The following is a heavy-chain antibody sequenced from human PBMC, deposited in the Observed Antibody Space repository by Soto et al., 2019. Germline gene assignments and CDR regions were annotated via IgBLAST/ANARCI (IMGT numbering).Heavy chain of an antibody. D-gene: IGHD6-6*01. V-gene: IGHV4-30-4*01. CDR1: GGSISSGDYY. CDR2: IYYSGST. Sequence: ASETLSLTCTVSGGSISSGDYYWSWIRQPPGKGLEWIGYIYYSGSTYYNPSLKSRVTISVDTSKNQFSLKLSSVTAADTAVYYCARAHISSSSPFDDWGQGTLVTVSS. J-gene: IGHJ4*02. CDR3: ARAHISSSSPFDD.